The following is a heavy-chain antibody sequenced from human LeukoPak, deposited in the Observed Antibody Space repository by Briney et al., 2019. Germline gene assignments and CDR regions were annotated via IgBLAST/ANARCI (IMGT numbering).Heavy chain of an antibody. J-gene: IGHJ6*01. V-gene: IGHV1-2*06. CDR2: INPNSGVT. CDR3: ARDLGITGDLMDV. Sequence: GASVKVSCKASGYTFVGHYMHWERQAPGQGLEWMGRINPNSGVTNHPQKFQGRVTMTRDTSISTIYMELSRLTSDDTAVYYCARDLGITGDLMDVWGQGTTVTVSS. D-gene: IGHD7-27*01. CDR1: GYTFVGHY.